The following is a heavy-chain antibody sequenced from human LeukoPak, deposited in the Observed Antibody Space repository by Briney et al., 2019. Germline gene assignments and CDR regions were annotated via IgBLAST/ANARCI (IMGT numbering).Heavy chain of an antibody. CDR2: IRPDGSEE. CDR1: GFTFSDYY. CDR3: SGRSGFSSIY. D-gene: IGHD2-2*01. Sequence: GGSLRLSCAASGFTFSDYYMSWIRQAPGKGLEWVANIRPDGSEEFYVDSVKGRFTISRDNAKNLVYLQMSNLRVEDTGVYYCSGRSGFSSIYWGQGILVTVSS. J-gene: IGHJ4*02. V-gene: IGHV3-7*01.